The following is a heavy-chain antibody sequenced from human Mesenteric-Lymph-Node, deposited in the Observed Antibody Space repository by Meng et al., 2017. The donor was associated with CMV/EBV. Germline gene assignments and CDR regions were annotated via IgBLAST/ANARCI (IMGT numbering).Heavy chain of an antibody. J-gene: IGHJ4*02. CDR3: ARARPWSGYCDY. CDR2: IYSGGRA. V-gene: IGHV3-53*01. D-gene: IGHD3-3*01. Sequence: GESLKISCAASGFTVSSNYMSWVRQAPGKGLEWVAVIYSGGRAYYADSVKGRFTISRDNSKNTMNLQMNSLRAEDTAVYYCARARPWSGYCDYWGQGTLVTVSS. CDR1: GFTVSSNY.